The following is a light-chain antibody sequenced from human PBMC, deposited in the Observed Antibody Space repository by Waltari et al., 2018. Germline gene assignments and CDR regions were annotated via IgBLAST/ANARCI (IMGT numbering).Light chain of an antibody. J-gene: IGLJ3*02. CDR1: SSDVGGYNY. V-gene: IGLV2-14*01. Sequence: QSALTQPASVSGSPGQSITISCTGTSSDVGGYNYVSWYQQHPGKAPKLMIYDVSKRHQGVVSRFSGYKSDNTASLTIYGLQAEDGADYYGSSYTSSSTWVFGGGTNLTVL. CDR2: DVS. CDR3: SSYTSSSTWV.